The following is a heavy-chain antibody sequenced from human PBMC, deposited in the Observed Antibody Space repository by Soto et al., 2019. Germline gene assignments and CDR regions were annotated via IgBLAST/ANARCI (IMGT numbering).Heavy chain of an antibody. CDR2: IYYTGST. J-gene: IGHJ4*02. V-gene: IGHV4-59*01. CDR3: TRVGGYYGDYPNFDY. CDR1: GSSISSYY. D-gene: IGHD4-17*01. Sequence: PWETLSLTCRVSGSSISSYYWSWLRQPPGKGLEWIGNIYYTGSTNYHPSLKSRVIMSVESSKKQFSLRLNSVTAADTAVYYCTRVGGYYGDYPNFDYWGQGALVTVSS.